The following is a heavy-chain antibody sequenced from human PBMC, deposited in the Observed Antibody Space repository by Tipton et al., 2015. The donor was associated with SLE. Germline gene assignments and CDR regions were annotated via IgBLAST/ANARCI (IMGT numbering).Heavy chain of an antibody. J-gene: IGHJ4*02. CDR1: GGSFSYYY. Sequence: TLSLTCAVYGGSFSYYYWSWIRQPPGKGLEWIGEINHSGSTNYNPSLKSRVTISVDTSKNQFSLKLKSVTAADTAVYYCARHRRYLDPVDYWGQGTLVTVSS. CDR3: ARHRRYLDPVDY. D-gene: IGHD3-9*01. CDR2: INHSGST. V-gene: IGHV4-34*01.